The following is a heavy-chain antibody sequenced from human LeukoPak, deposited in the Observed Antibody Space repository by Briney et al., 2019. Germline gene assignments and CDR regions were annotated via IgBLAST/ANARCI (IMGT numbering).Heavy chain of an antibody. CDR1: GFTFSNYG. V-gene: IGHV3-30*02. Sequence: GGSLRLSCAASGFTFSNYGMHWVRQAPGKGLEWVAFIRFDGGEKYYPDSVKGRFTISRDDSKYTLFLQMNSLRPEDTAVYYCAKDIGSYYDYWGQGILVTVSS. CDR3: AKDIGSYYDY. CDR2: IRFDGGEK. J-gene: IGHJ4*02. D-gene: IGHD3-10*01.